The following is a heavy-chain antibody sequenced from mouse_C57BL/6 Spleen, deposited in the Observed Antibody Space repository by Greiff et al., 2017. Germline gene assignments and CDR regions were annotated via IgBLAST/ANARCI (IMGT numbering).Heavy chain of an antibody. D-gene: IGHD4-1*01. V-gene: IGHV5-4*01. CDR3: AREGTGTYFDY. Sequence: EVKLVQSGGGLVKPGASLKISCAASGFTFSSYAMSWVRQTPEKRLEWVATISDGGSYTYYPDNVKGRFTISKDNAENNLYLQMSHLKSEDTAMYYCAREGTGTYFDYRGQGPTLTVSS. CDR1: GFTFSSYA. CDR2: ISDGGSYT. J-gene: IGHJ2*01.